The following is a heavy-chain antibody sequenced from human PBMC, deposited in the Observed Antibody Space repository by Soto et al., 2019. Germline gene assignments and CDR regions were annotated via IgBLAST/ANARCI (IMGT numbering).Heavy chain of an antibody. CDR2: IYHSGST. CDR3: ARGPRRTVTTTFFDY. J-gene: IGHJ4*02. Sequence: SETLSLTCAVSSGSISSSNWWSWVRQPPGKGLEWIGEIYHSGSTNYNPSLKSRVTISVDKSKNQFSLKLSSVTAADTAVYYCARGPRRTVTTTFFDYWGQGTLVTVSS. D-gene: IGHD4-17*01. V-gene: IGHV4-4*02. CDR1: SGSISSSNW.